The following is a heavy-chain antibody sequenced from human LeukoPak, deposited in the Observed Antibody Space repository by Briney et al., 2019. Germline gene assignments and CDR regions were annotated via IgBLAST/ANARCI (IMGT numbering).Heavy chain of an antibody. CDR3: ARTLAMIRTDAFDI. CDR2: INPNSGGT. J-gene: IGHJ3*02. V-gene: IGHV1-2*02. Sequence: ASVKVSCKASGYTFTGYYMHWVRQAPGQGLEWMGWINPNSGGTNYAQKFQGRVTMTRDMSTSTVYMELSSLRSEDTAVYYCARTLAMIRTDAFDIWGQGTMVTVSS. D-gene: IGHD3-22*01. CDR1: GYTFTGYY.